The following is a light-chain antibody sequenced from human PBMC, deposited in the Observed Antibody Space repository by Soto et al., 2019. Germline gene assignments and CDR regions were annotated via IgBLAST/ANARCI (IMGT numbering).Light chain of an antibody. CDR3: QHYKNWPPDT. V-gene: IGKV3-15*01. CDR2: GAS. Sequence: EIVMTQSPATLSVSAGERATLSCRASQSVSSNLAWYQQKPGQAPRLLIYGASTRATGIPASFGGSVSGPEFALTISSLQYEDSAVYYFQHYKNWPPDTIGGGTKVEIE. CDR1: QSVSSN. J-gene: IGKJ4*01.